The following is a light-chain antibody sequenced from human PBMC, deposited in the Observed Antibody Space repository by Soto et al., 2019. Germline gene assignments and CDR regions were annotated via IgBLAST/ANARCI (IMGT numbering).Light chain of an antibody. CDR3: QQYYSTPRT. V-gene: IGKV4-1*01. J-gene: IGKJ1*01. CDR1: QSVLYSSNNKNY. CDR2: WAS. Sequence: DIVMTQSPDSLAVSLGERATINCKSSQSVLYSSNNKNYLAWYQQKAGQPPKLLIYWASTRESGVPDRFSGSGSGTDFTLNISSLQAEDVATYYCQQYYSTPRTFGQGTKVEIK.